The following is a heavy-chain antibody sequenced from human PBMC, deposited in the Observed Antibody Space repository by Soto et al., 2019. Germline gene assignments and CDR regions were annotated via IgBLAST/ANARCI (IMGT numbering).Heavy chain of an antibody. CDR3: ARALPVAKGGFDP. CDR2: IYTAGGT. J-gene: IGHJ5*02. V-gene: IGHV3-53*01. CDR1: GFTVSNTH. D-gene: IGHD2-2*01. Sequence: PGGSLRLSCAASGFTVSNTHMTWVRQPPGKGLECVSVIYTAGGTNYADSVKGRFIISRDNSKNTLYLQMNSLRAEDTAVYYCARALPVAKGGFDPWGQGTLVTVSS.